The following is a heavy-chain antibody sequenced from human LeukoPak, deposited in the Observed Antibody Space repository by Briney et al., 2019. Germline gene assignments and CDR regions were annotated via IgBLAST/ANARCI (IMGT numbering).Heavy chain of an antibody. V-gene: IGHV3-53*01. Sequence: GGSLRLSCVASGFTFSSYSMKWVRQAPGKGLEWVSIIYSGGYTDYSDSVKGRFTISRDNSKNTLYLQVNSLTAEDTAMYYCAREQRGSGSYYTCYFDYWGQGTLVTVSS. D-gene: IGHD3-10*01. CDR2: IYSGGYT. CDR1: GFTFSSYS. J-gene: IGHJ4*02. CDR3: AREQRGSGSYYTCYFDY.